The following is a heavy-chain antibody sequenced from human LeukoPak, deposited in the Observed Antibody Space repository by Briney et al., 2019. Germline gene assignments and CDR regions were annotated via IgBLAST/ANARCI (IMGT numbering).Heavy chain of an antibody. CDR2: ISWNSGSI. CDR3: AKAEGLVPAAIWSNWFDP. J-gene: IGHJ5*02. V-gene: IGHV3-9*01. CDR1: GFTFDDYA. Sequence: GGSLRLSCAASGFTFDDYAMHWVRQAPGKGLEWVSGISWNSGSIGYADSVKGRFTISRDNAKNSLYLQMNSLRAEDTALYYCAKAEGLVPAAIWSNWFDPWGQGTLVTVSS. D-gene: IGHD2-2*01.